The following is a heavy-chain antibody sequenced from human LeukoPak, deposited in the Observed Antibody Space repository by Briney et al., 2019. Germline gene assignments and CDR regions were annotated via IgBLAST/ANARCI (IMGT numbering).Heavy chain of an antibody. CDR2: ISSSSNYI. CDR3: ATPRLRFGDLSSRDYRDY. J-gene: IGHJ4*02. D-gene: IGHD3-10*01. CDR1: GFTFSSYS. V-gene: IGHV3-21*01. Sequence: GGSLRLSCAASGFTFSSYSMNWVRQAPGKGLEWVSSISSSSNYIYYADAVKGRFTISRDNAKNSLYLQMNSLRAEDTAVYYCATPRLRFGDLSSRDYRDYWGQGTLVTVSS.